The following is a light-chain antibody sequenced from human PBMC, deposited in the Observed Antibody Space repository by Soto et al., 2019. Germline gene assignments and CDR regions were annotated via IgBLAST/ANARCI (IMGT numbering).Light chain of an antibody. CDR2: GAS. V-gene: IGKV3-20*01. Sequence: EIVLTQSPGTLSLSPGERATLSCRASQSVSSSYLAWYQKKPGQAPRLLIYGASSRATGIPDRFSGSGSGTDFTLTINRLEPEDFAVYYCQQYGSSPRTFGQGTKVESK. CDR3: QQYGSSPRT. J-gene: IGKJ1*01. CDR1: QSVSSSY.